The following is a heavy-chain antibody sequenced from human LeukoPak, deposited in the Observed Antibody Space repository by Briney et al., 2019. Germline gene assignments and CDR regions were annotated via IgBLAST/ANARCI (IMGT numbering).Heavy chain of an antibody. J-gene: IGHJ5*02. CDR1: GYTFTGYY. D-gene: IGHD3-3*01. V-gene: IGHV1-2*02. CDR2: INPNSGGT. Sequence: GASVKISCKASGYTFTGYYMHWVRQAPGQGLEWMGWINPNSGGTNYAQKFQGRVTMTRDTSISTAYMELSRLRSDDTAVYYCARDRNRITIFGVVSTAFDPWGQGTLVTVSS. CDR3: ARDRNRITIFGVVSTAFDP.